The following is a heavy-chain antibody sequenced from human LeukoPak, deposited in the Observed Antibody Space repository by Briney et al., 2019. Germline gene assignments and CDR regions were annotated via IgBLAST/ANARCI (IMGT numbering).Heavy chain of an antibody. D-gene: IGHD6-13*01. Sequence: ASVKISCKVSGYTLTELSMHWVRQAPGKGLEWMGGLDPEDGETIYAQKFQGRVTMTEDTSTDTAYMELSSLRSEDTAVYYCATLSGRYSSSWYGAFDIWGQGTMVTVSS. CDR3: ATLSGRYSSSWYGAFDI. CDR2: LDPEDGET. CDR1: GYTLTELS. J-gene: IGHJ3*02. V-gene: IGHV1-24*01.